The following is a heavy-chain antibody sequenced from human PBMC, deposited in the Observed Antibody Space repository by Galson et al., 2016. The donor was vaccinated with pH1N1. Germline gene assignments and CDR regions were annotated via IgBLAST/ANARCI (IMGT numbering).Heavy chain of an antibody. V-gene: IGHV3-11*01. Sequence: SLRLSCAASGFIFGDYYMSWIRQVPGKGLGWVSYISKSASSKFYGDSVKGRFTISRDSAKVYLQMDNPRADDTAVYYCARYRADFDAFDIWGQGTVVTVSS. J-gene: IGHJ3*02. CDR1: GFIFGDYY. D-gene: IGHD1-26*01. CDR2: ISKSASSK. CDR3: ARYRADFDAFDI.